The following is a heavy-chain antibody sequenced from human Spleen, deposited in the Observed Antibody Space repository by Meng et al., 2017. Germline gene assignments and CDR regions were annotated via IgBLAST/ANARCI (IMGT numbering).Heavy chain of an antibody. D-gene: IGHD6-19*01. Sequence: GESLKISCEASGFTFSSYWMSWVRQSPGKGMEWVSASGGESGNKYYADSVKGRFTVSRDNSKNTVYLQMNSLRVEDTALYYCATGHYNNGWGAFDYWGQGTLVTVSS. J-gene: IGHJ4*02. CDR2: SGGESGNK. CDR3: ATGHYNNGWGAFDY. CDR1: GFTFSSYW. V-gene: IGHV3-23*01.